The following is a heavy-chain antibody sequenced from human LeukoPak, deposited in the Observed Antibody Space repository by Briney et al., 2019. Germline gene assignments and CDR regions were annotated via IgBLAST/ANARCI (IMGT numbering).Heavy chain of an antibody. CDR1: GFTFSSYS. V-gene: IGHV3-21*04. CDR2: ISSSSSYI. CDR3: ARDPGSGSYYLDY. J-gene: IGHJ4*02. Sequence: GGSLRLSCAASGFTFSSYSMNWVRQAPGKGLEWVSSISSSSSYIYYADSVKGRFTISRDNSKNTLYLQMNSLRAEDTAVYYCARDPGSGSYYLDYWGQGTLVTVSS. D-gene: IGHD1-26*01.